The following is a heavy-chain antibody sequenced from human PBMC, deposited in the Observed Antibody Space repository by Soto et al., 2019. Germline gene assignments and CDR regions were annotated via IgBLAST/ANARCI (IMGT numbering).Heavy chain of an antibody. Sequence: ESGGGLAQPGGSLRLSCAASGFTLSGYAMDWVRQAPGKGLEYVSGISSNGVGTYYANSVQGRFTISRDNSRNTVYLQMGSLRPEDMAVYYCARRARPDFYYMDVWGKGTTVTVSS. J-gene: IGHJ6*03. V-gene: IGHV3-64*01. D-gene: IGHD6-6*01. CDR3: ARRARPDFYYMDV. CDR2: ISSNGVGT. CDR1: GFTLSGYA.